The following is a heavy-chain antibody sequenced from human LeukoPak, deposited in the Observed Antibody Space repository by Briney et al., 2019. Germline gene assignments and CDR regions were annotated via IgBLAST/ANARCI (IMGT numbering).Heavy chain of an antibody. Sequence: QSGGSLRLSCAASGFTFSSYAMSWVRQAPGKGLEWVSAISDSGGNTYYADSVKGRFTISRDNSKNTVYLQMNSLRAEDTAVYYCATVPEGSYYNVPDYWGQGTLVTVSS. CDR2: ISDSGGNT. J-gene: IGHJ4*02. CDR1: GFTFSSYA. V-gene: IGHV3-23*01. D-gene: IGHD3-10*01. CDR3: ATVPEGSYYNVPDY.